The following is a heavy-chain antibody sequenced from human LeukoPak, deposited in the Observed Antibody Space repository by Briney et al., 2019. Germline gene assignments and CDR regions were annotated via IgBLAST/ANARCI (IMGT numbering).Heavy chain of an antibody. J-gene: IGHJ4*02. CDR1: GFTFSNYA. CDR3: ARDGYDLDTPMVSTIFDS. CDR2: MSYDGSNK. V-gene: IGHV3-30*03. D-gene: IGHD5-18*01. Sequence: GRSLRLSCAASGFTFSNYAMHWVRQAPGKGLEWVAVMSYDGSNKYYADSVKGRFTISRDNSRKTLYLQMNSLRTEDTAVYYCARDGYDLDTPMVSTIFDSWGQGTLVTVSS.